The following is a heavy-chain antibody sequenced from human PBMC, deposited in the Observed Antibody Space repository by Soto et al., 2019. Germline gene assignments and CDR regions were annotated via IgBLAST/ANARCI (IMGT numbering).Heavy chain of an antibody. D-gene: IGHD3-16*01. CDR2: IKSKTDGGTT. CDR3: TTLSATFLSEYGMDV. CDR1: GFTFSNAW. Sequence: GGSLRLSCAASGFTFSNAWMNWVRQAPGKGLEWVGRIKSKTDGGTTDYAAPVKGRFTISSDDSKNMLYLKMNSLKTEDTAVYYCTTLSATFLSEYGMDVWGQGTTVTVSS. J-gene: IGHJ6*02. V-gene: IGHV3-15*07.